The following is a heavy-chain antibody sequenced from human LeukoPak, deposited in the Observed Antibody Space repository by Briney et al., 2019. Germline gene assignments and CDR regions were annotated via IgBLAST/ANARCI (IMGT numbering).Heavy chain of an antibody. CDR3: ARGVIQLWLRNGYYYYYMDV. D-gene: IGHD5-18*01. V-gene: IGHV1-69*06. CDR1: GGTFSSYA. CDR2: IIPIFGTA. Sequence: ASVKVSCKASGGTFSSYAISWVRQAPGQGLEWMGGIIPIFGTANYAQKFQGRVTITADKSTSTAYMELSSLRSEDTAVYYCARGVIQLWLRNGYYYYYMDVWGKGTTVTVSS. J-gene: IGHJ6*03.